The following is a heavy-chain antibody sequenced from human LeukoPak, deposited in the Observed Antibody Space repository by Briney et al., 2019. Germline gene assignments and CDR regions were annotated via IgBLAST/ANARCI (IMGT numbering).Heavy chain of an antibody. J-gene: IGHJ3*02. V-gene: IGHV3-7*01. D-gene: IGHD6-19*01. CDR3: ARDSYSSGWYGWAFDI. Sequence: GGSLRLSCAASGFTFSSYLMSCVRQAPGKGLEWVANIKQDGSEKYYVDSVKGRFTISRDNAKNSLYLQMNSLRAEDTAVYYCARDSYSSGWYGWAFDIWGQGTMVTVSS. CDR1: GFTFSSYL. CDR2: IKQDGSEK.